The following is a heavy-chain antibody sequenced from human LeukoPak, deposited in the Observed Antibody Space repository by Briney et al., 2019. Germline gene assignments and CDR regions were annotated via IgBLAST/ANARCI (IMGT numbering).Heavy chain of an antibody. Sequence: GGSLRLSCAASGFTVSSNYMSWVRQAPGKGLEWVSVIYSGGRTYYADSVKGRFTISRDNTKNTLYLQMNSLRAEDTAVYYCARGDYYYGMDVWGQGTTVTVSS. J-gene: IGHJ6*02. CDR3: ARGDYYYGMDV. CDR1: GFTVSSNY. CDR2: IYSGGRT. V-gene: IGHV3-53*01.